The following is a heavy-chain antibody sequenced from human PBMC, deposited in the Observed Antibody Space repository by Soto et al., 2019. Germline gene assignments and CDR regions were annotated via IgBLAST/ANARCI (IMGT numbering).Heavy chain of an antibody. CDR3: AKGRMTNDY. Sequence: QVQLVESGGGVVQPGRSLRLSCAASGFTFSSYGMHWVRQAPGKGLEWVAVIWYDGSNKYYADSVKGRFTISRDNYKNTLYLQMNSLRAEDTAVYYCAKGRMTNDYWGQGTLVTVSS. D-gene: IGHD4-17*01. V-gene: IGHV3-33*06. CDR1: GFTFSSYG. J-gene: IGHJ4*02. CDR2: IWYDGSNK.